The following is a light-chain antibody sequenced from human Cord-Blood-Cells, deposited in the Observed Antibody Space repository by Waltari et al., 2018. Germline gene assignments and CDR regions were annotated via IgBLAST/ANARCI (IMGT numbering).Light chain of an antibody. CDR2: EGS. Sequence: QSALTQPASVSGSPGQSITISCTGTSRDVGSYNLVSWDQQHPGKAPKLLIYEGSNRPSWVSNRFAGSKSGNTASLTISGLQAEDEADYYCCSYAGSSTVVFGGGTKLTVL. CDR3: CSYAGSSTVV. V-gene: IGLV2-23*01. CDR1: SRDVGSYNL. J-gene: IGLJ2*01.